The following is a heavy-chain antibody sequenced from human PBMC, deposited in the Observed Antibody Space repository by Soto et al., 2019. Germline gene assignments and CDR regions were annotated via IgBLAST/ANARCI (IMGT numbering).Heavy chain of an antibody. D-gene: IGHD6-19*01. Sequence: SETLSLTCAVSGGSISSSNWWSWVRQPPGKGLEWIGEIYHSGSTNYNPSLKSRVTISVDKSKNQFSLKLSSVTAADTAVYYCARVGYSTGCRHNNNCFDTWGQGTLVTVSS. CDR1: GGSISSSNW. J-gene: IGHJ5*02. CDR3: ARVGYSTGCRHNNNCFDT. V-gene: IGHV4-4*02. CDR2: IYHSGST.